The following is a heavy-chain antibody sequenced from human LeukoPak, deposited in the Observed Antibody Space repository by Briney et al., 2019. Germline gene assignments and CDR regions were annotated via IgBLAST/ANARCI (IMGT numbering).Heavy chain of an antibody. D-gene: IGHD3-3*01. CDR1: GFTFSSYA. J-gene: IGHJ4*02. CDR3: ASGQFLEWLLVDC. V-gene: IGHV3-30*04. Sequence: PGGSLRLSCAASGFTFSSYAMRWVRQAPGKGLEWVAAISYDGSSKYYADSVKGRFTISRDNSKNTLYLQMNSLRAEDTAVYYCASGQFLEWLLVDCWGQGTLVADSS. CDR2: ISYDGSSK.